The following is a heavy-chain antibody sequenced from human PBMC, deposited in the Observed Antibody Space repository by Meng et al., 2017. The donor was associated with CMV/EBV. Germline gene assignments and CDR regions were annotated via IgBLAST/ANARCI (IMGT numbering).Heavy chain of an antibody. CDR3: AHRGRIAAAGTDWFDL. D-gene: IGHD6-13*01. Sequence: QITLKESGPSLVQPTQTLTLTCTFSGFSLSTSGVGVGWIRQPPGKALEWLALIYWDDDKRYSPSLKSRLTITKDTSKNQVVLTMTNMDPVDTATYYCAHRGRIAAAGTDWFDLWGQGTLVTVSS. V-gene: IGHV2-5*02. J-gene: IGHJ5*02. CDR1: GFSLSTSGVG. CDR2: IYWDDDK.